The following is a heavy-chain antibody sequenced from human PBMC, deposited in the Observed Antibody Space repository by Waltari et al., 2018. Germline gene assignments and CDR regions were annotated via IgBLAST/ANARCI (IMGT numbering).Heavy chain of an antibody. CDR1: GLSFSTHW. CDR2: INGDGSTT. J-gene: IGHJ4*02. Sequence: EVQLVESGGGLVQPGGSLRLSCAASGLSFSTHWMHWVRQGPGKGLVWVSRINGDGSTTNYADSVKGRFTISRDNAKNTLYLQMNSLRAEDTAVYYYAAPHSTSWYVSDYWGQGALVTVSS. CDR3: AAPHSTSWYVSDY. D-gene: IGHD2-2*01. V-gene: IGHV3-74*01.